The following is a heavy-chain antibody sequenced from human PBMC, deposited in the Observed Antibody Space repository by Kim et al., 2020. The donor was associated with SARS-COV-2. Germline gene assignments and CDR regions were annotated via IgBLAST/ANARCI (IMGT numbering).Heavy chain of an antibody. J-gene: IGHJ4*02. Sequence: GSSTFYADAGKGRFTISRDNPRNTLDLQMNGLRAEDTAVYYCAKEEPHFEYGGQGTLVTVSS. CDR3: AKEEPHFEY. CDR2: GSST. V-gene: IGHV3-23*01.